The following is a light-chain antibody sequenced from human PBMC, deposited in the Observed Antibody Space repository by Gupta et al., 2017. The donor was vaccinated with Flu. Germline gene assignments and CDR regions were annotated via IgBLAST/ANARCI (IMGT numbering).Light chain of an antibody. V-gene: IGKV3-15*01. J-gene: IGKJ4*01. CDR2: GAS. CDR3: QQYNIWPPT. Sequence: PATLPVSPGEGATLSCRASQSVTTTLAWYQQKPRQAPRLLIYGASTRATGIPARFSGSGSGTEFTLTVTSLQSEDFAVYYCQQYNIWPPTFGGGTKVEIK. CDR1: QSVTTT.